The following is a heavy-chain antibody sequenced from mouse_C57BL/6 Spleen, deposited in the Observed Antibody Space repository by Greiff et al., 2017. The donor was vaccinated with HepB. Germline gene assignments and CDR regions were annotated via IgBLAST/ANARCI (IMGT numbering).Heavy chain of an antibody. CDR3: AIDGLYDGYSYYAMDY. CDR1: GFTFSSYA. Sequence: EVKLVESGGGLVKPGGSLKLSCAASGFTFSSYAMSWVRQTPEKRLEWVATISDGGSYTYYPNNVKGRFTISIDNATNTLYLQMSQLMSEDTALYYCAIDGLYDGYSYYAMDYWGQGTSVTVSS. CDR2: ISDGGSYT. V-gene: IGHV5-4*01. D-gene: IGHD2-3*01. J-gene: IGHJ4*01.